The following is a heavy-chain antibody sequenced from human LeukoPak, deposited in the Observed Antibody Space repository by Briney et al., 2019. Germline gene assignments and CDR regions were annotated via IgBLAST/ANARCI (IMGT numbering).Heavy chain of an antibody. CDR1: GYTFTGYY. J-gene: IGHJ5*02. CDR2: INPNSGGT. Sequence: ASVKVSCKASGYTFTGYYMHWVRQAPGQGLEWMGWINPNSGGTNYAQKFQGRVTMTRDTSISTAYMELSRLRSDDTAVYYCARTYCSGGSCYPNWFDPWGPGTLVTVSS. V-gene: IGHV1-2*02. D-gene: IGHD2-15*01. CDR3: ARTYCSGGSCYPNWFDP.